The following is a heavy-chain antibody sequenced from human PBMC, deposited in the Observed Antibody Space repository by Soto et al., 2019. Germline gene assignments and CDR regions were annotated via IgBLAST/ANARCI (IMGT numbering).Heavy chain of an antibody. CDR1: GGTFSSYA. D-gene: IGHD6-13*01. Sequence: QVQLVQSGAEVKKPGSSVKVSCKASGGTFSSYAISWVRQAPGQGLEWMGGIIPIFGTANYAQKFQGRVTINADKSTSTAYMELSSLRSEDTAVYYCASQGIAAAGGGVDPWGQGTLVTVSS. CDR3: ASQGIAAAGGGVDP. CDR2: IIPIFGTA. V-gene: IGHV1-69*06. J-gene: IGHJ5*02.